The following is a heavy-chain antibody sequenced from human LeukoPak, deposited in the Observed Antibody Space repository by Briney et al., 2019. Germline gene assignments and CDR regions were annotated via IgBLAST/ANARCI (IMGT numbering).Heavy chain of an antibody. CDR1: GFTFSNYA. CDR3: TRDTIARAAAGTDY. V-gene: IGHV3-49*04. J-gene: IGHJ4*02. D-gene: IGHD6-13*01. Sequence: GGSLRLSCAASGFTFSNYAMSWVRQAPGKGLEWVGFIRSKAYGGTTEYAASVKGRFTISRDDSKSIAYLQMNSLKTEDTAVYYCTRDTIARAAAGTDYWGQGTLVTVSS. CDR2: IRSKAYGGTT.